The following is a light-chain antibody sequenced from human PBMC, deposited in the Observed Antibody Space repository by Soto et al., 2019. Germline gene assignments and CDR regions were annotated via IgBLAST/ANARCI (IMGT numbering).Light chain of an antibody. J-gene: IGLJ1*01. CDR2: EVS. CDR3: SSYSRGDIPYV. Sequence: QSALAQPASVSGSPGQSITISCTGTSSDVGGYRYVSWFQQHPGKAPKVVLYEVSNRPSGVSNRFSGSKSGNTASLTISGIHAEEEADYYCSSYSRGDIPYVIGTGTKVTVL. CDR1: SSDVGGYRY. V-gene: IGLV2-14*01.